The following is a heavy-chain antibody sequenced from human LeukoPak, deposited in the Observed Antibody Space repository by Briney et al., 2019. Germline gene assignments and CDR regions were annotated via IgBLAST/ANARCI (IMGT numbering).Heavy chain of an antibody. V-gene: IGHV3-33*06. CDR2: IWYDGSNK. D-gene: IGHD3-10*01. CDR3: ANYGSGSYYYYGMDV. CDR1: GFTFSSYG. J-gene: IGHJ6*02. Sequence: GGSLRLSCAASGFTFSSYGMHWVRQAPGKGLEWVAVIWYDGSNKYYADSVKGRFTISRDNSKNTLYLQMNSLRAEDTAVYDCANYGSGSYYYYGMDVWGQGTTVTVSS.